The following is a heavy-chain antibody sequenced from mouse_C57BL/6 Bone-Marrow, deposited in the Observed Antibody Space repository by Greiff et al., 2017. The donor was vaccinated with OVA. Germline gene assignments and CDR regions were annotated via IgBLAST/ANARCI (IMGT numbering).Heavy chain of an antibody. V-gene: IGHV1-4*01. J-gene: IGHJ2*01. CDR3: SSSGLLHYVDY. D-gene: IGHD1-1*01. CDR2: INPSSGYT. CDR1: GYTFTSYT. Sequence: QVQLQQSGAELARPGASVKMSCKASGYTFTSYTMHWVKQRPGQGLEWIGNINPSSGYTKYNQKFKDKATLTADKSSSTAYMQLSSLTSEDSAVYYCSSSGLLHYVDYWGQGTTLTVSS.